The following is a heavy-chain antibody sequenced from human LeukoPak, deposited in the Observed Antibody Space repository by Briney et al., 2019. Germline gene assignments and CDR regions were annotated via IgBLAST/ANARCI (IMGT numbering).Heavy chain of an antibody. CDR2: ISSNGGST. V-gene: IGHV3-64D*09. Sequence: GGSLRLSCSASGFTFSSYAMHWVCQAPGKGLEYVSVISSNGGSTYYADSVKGRFPISRDNSKNTLYLQMSSLRAEDTAVYYCVKTLISVAGTGAFDIWGQGTMVTVSS. CDR3: VKTLISVAGTGAFDI. J-gene: IGHJ3*02. CDR1: GFTFSSYA. D-gene: IGHD6-19*01.